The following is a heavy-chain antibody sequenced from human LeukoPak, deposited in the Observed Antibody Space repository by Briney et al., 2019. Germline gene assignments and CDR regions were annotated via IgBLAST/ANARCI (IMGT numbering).Heavy chain of an antibody. D-gene: IGHD3-16*01. V-gene: IGHV1-3*01. CDR2: INAGNGNT. CDR1: GYTFTSYA. J-gene: IGHJ3*02. CDR3: ARDSLPRGNAFDI. Sequence: AASVKVSCKASGYTFTSYAMHWVRQAPGQRLEWMGWINAGNGNTKYSQKFQGRVTITRDTSASTAYMELSSLRSEDTAVYYCARDSLPRGNAFDIWGQGTMVTVSS.